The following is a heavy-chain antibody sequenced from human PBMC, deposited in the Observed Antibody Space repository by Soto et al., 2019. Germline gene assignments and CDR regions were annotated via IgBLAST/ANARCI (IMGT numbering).Heavy chain of an antibody. CDR2: IKEDGSEK. D-gene: IGHD3-16*01. J-gene: IGHJ4*02. Sequence: EVQVVESGGGLVQPGGSLRLSCAVSGFALSRYWMSWVRQAPGKGLEWVANIKEDGSEKHYVDSVKGRFTISRDNAKNSLYLQMNSLRAEDTAVYYCAHVALRGQGTLVTVSS. V-gene: IGHV3-7*05. CDR3: AHVAL. CDR1: GFALSRYW.